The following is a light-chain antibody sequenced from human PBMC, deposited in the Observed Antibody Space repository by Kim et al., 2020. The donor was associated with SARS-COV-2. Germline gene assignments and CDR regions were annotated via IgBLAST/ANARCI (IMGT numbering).Light chain of an antibody. CDR2: DAS. J-gene: IGKJ3*01. CDR3: QQYGTATFT. V-gene: IGKV3-20*01. Sequence: EVVLTQSPGTLSLSPGERGTLSCRASRSLSRGSVAWYQQKSGQVPRLLIYDASKRATGIADRFVGGGSGTDFSLTISRLEPEDSAVYYCQQYGTATFTFGPGTKVEIK. CDR1: RSLSRGS.